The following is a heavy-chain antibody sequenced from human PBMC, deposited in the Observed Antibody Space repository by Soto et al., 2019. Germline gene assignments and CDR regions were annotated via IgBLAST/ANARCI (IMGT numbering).Heavy chain of an antibody. Sequence: GASVKVSCKASGYDFTAYDINWVRQASGQGLEWMGWMNPINGATGSARRFQGRVSMTRNTATATAYLELTSLRSDDSAVYFCGRGPSPRAPAGGTPYYYYGMDVWGQGTTVTVSS. CDR3: GRGPSPRAPAGGTPYYYYGMDV. CDR2: MNPINGAT. CDR1: GYDFTAYD. V-gene: IGHV1-8*02. D-gene: IGHD2-2*01. J-gene: IGHJ6*02.